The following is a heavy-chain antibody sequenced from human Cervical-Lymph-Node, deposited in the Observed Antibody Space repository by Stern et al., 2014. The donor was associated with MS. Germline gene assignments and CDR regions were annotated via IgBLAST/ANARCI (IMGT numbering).Heavy chain of an antibody. J-gene: IGHJ6*02. D-gene: IGHD6-13*01. V-gene: IGHV3-21*01. CDR1: GFTFSSYY. CDR3: ARLAAAGYYYYYGMDV. CDR2: ISSSSSYI. Sequence: VQLVESGGGLVKPGGSLRLSCAASGFTFSSYYMNWVRQAPGKGLEWVYSISSSSSYIYYADSVKGRFTISRDNAKNSLYLQMNSLRAEDTAVYYCARLAAAGYYYYYGMDVWGQGTTVTVSS.